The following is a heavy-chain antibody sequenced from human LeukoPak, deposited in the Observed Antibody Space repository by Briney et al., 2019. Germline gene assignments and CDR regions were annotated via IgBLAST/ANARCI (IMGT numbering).Heavy chain of an antibody. V-gene: IGHV4-34*01. CDR3: ARLAFGSYFDS. J-gene: IGHJ4*02. D-gene: IGHD1-26*01. CDR2: TNHSGST. Sequence: SETLSLTCAVYGGSFSGYYWSWIRQPPGKGLEWIGETNHSGSTNYNPSLKSRVTMSVDTSKNHFSLNLSSVTAADTAVYYCARLAFGSYFDSWGQGTLVTVSS. CDR1: GGSFSGYY.